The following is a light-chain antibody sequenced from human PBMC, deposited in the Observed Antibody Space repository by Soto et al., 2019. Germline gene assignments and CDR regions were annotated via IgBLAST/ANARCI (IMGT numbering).Light chain of an antibody. CDR1: QSVSSSY. V-gene: IGKV3-20*01. J-gene: IGKJ5*01. CDR3: QQYGSSPS. Sequence: ETVLTQSPGTLSMTPGERATHSCRASQSVSSSYLAWYQQKPGQAPRLLICGASSRATGIPDRFSGSGSGTDFTLTISRLEPEDFAVYYCQQYGSSPSFGQGTRLEIK. CDR2: GAS.